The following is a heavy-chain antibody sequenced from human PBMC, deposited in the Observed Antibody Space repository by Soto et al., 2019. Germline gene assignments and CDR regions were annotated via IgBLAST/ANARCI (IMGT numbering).Heavy chain of an antibody. CDR2: ITANGAGT. Sequence: EVQVLESGGGLVQPGGSLRLSCAASGFTFSDSAMTWVRQTPGKGLEYVSSITANGAGTYYADSVKGRFTISRDNSKNTLFLQMNSLRAEDTALYYCAKDVVDRGIAYWGQGTLVTVSS. D-gene: IGHD3-16*02. V-gene: IGHV3-23*01. J-gene: IGHJ4*01. CDR3: AKDVVDRGIAY. CDR1: GFTFSDSA.